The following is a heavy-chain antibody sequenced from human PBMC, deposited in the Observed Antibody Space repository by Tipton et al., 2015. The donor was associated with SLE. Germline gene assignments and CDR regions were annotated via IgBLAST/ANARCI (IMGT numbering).Heavy chain of an antibody. V-gene: IGHV4-34*01. J-gene: IGHJ5*02. CDR3: ARARTLEWLVGNWFDP. Sequence: TLSLTCAVYGESFSGYYWSWIRQPPGKGLEWIGEINHSGSTNYNPSLKSRVTISVDTSKNQFSLKLSSVTAAVTAVYYCARARTLEWLVGNWFDPWGQGTLVTVSS. CDR1: GESFSGYY. D-gene: IGHD6-19*01. CDR2: INHSGST.